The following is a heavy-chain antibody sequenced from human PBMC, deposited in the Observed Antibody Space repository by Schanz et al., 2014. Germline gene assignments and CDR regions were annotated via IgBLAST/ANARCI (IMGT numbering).Heavy chain of an antibody. V-gene: IGHV1-24*01. J-gene: IGHJ3*01. CDR2: FDVEDGET. CDR1: GYTVSALA. CDR3: ATNSPVRMVRGSNAFDA. Sequence: QVQLVQSGAEVKQPGASVKVSCEISGYTVSALAMHWVRQAPGKGLEWLGGFDVEDGETIYAQKFQGRVTMTEDTSTETAYMELSGLRSGDTAVYYCATNSPVRMVRGSNAFDAWGQGTMGTVSS. D-gene: IGHD3-10*01.